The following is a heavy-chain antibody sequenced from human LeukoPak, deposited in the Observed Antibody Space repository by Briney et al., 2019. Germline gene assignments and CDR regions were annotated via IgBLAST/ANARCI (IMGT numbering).Heavy chain of an antibody. Sequence: GGSLRLSCAASGFTFSSYGMHWVRQAPGKGLEWVAFIRYDGSNKYYADSVKGRFTISRDDSKNTLYLQMNSLRAEDTAVYYCAKDEGIVGAPPFDYWGQGTLVTVSS. CDR2: IRYDGSNK. D-gene: IGHD1-26*01. CDR3: AKDEGIVGAPPFDY. V-gene: IGHV3-30*02. J-gene: IGHJ4*02. CDR1: GFTFSSYG.